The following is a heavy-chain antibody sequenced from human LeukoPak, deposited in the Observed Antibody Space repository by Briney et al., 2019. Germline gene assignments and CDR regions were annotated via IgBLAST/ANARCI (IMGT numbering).Heavy chain of an antibody. Sequence: GGSLRLSCAASGFTFSDYYMKWIRQAPGKGLERVSSISSSGNNIYYADSIKGRFTISRDKAKNSLYLQMNSLRGEDTAVYYCARYSTSNAFDIWGQGTMVTVSS. J-gene: IGHJ3*02. CDR1: GFTFSDYY. CDR2: ISSSGNNI. CDR3: ARYSTSNAFDI. D-gene: IGHD2-2*01. V-gene: IGHV3-11*04.